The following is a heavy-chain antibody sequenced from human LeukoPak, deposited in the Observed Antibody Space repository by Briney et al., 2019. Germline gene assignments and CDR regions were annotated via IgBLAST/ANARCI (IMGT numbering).Heavy chain of an antibody. CDR1: VGSISSSTYY. CDR3: ARVMIYCSSTSCLPYGMDV. D-gene: IGHD2-2*01. V-gene: IGHV4-39*01. Sequence: SETLSVTCTVSVGSISSSTYYWGWIRQPPGKWLGCLGSMYYSGSTYYNPSLKSRVTISVDTSKNQFSLKLSSVTAADTAVYYCARVMIYCSSTSCLPYGMDVWGQGTTVTVSS. CDR2: MYYSGST. J-gene: IGHJ6*02.